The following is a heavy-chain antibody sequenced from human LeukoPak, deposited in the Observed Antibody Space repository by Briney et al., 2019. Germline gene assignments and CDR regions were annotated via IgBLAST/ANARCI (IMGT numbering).Heavy chain of an antibody. V-gene: IGHV4-4*08. CDR1: GGSISSFY. CDR2: IFYSGST. Sequence: SETLSLTCTVSGGSISSFYWSWIRQPPGKGLEWIGNIFYSGSTNYNTSLKNRVTISVDKSKSQFSLKLSSVTAADTAVYYCARETLGLFEYWGQGTLVTVSS. J-gene: IGHJ4*02. CDR3: ARETLGLFEY.